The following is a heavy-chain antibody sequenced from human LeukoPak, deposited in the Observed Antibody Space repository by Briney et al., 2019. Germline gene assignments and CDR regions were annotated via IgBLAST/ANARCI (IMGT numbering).Heavy chain of an antibody. D-gene: IGHD3-22*01. V-gene: IGHV1-69*13. J-gene: IGHJ4*02. Sequence: ASVKVSCKASGGAFSSYAISWVRQAPGQGLEWMGGNIPISATAVYAQKFQGRVTITADESTSTAYMDLSSLGSEDTAVYFCAAVNQYESSGYYRHWGQGTLVTVSS. CDR2: NIPISATA. CDR3: AAVNQYESSGYYRH. CDR1: GGAFSSYA.